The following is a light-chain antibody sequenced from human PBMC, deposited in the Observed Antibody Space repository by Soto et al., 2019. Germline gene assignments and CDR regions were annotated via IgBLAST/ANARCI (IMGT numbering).Light chain of an antibody. J-gene: IGKJ5*01. CDR2: SAS. CDR3: QQFNNWPPIT. CDR1: QNIASN. V-gene: IGKV3-15*01. Sequence: EIVITQSPATLAGSPRERATLXWRTSQNIASNLAWYQQKPGQAPRLLIYSASTRATGIPARFSGSGSGTEFTLTISSLQSEDFAVYYCQQFNNWPPITFGQGTRLEI.